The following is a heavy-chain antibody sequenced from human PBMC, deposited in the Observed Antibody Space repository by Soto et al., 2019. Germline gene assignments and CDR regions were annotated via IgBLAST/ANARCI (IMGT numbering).Heavy chain of an antibody. CDR1: GFIFSSSG. V-gene: IGHV3-30*18. Sequence: GGSLRLSCSTSGFIFSSSGMHWVRQAPGKGLEWVAVISYGGSNKYYADSVKGRFTISRDNSKNTLYLQMNSLRAEDTAVYYCAKVAEGYCTTTSCFYGMDVWGLGTTVTVSS. J-gene: IGHJ6*02. CDR3: AKVAEGYCTTTSCFYGMDV. D-gene: IGHD2-2*01. CDR2: ISYGGSNK.